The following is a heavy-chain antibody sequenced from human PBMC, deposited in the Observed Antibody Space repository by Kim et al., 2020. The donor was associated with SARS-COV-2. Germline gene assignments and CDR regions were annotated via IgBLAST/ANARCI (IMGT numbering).Heavy chain of an antibody. CDR1: GGSFSGYY. D-gene: IGHD2-15*01. V-gene: IGHV4-34*01. CDR3: ARGFGWVARPPYYFDY. Sequence: SETLSLTCAVYGGSFSGYYWSWIRQPPGKGLEWIGEINHSGSTNYNPSLKSRVTISVDTSKNQFSLKLSSVTAADTAVYYCARGFGWVARPPYYFDYWGQGTLVTVSS. CDR2: INHSGST. J-gene: IGHJ4*02.